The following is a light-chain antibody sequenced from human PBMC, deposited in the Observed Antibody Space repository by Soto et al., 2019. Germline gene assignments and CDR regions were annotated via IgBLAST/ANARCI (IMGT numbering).Light chain of an antibody. J-gene: IGKJ2*01. CDR1: QSVNSRF. CDR3: QQYGSSPPMYT. CDR2: GAS. Sequence: EIVLTQSPGTLSLSPGERATLSCRASQSVNSRFLAWYQQKPGQAPRLLMYGASTRATGIPDRFSGRGSGADLTLTLSRLEPEDFAVYYCQQYGSSPPMYTFGQGTKLEIK. V-gene: IGKV3-20*01.